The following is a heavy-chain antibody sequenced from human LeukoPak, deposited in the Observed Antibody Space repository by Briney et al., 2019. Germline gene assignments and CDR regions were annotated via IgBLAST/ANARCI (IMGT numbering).Heavy chain of an antibody. V-gene: IGHV4-59*02. CDR1: GASVSSYY. CDR3: GRDALVGYFSYYYMDV. J-gene: IGHJ6*03. D-gene: IGHD2-15*01. CDR2: ISNSGST. Sequence: PSETLSLTCTVSGASVSSYYWSWIRQPPGKGLECIGDISNSGSTSYNPSLKSRVTISIDTSKNQFSLKLSSVTAADTAVYYCGRDALVGYFSYYYMDVWGKGTTVTVSS.